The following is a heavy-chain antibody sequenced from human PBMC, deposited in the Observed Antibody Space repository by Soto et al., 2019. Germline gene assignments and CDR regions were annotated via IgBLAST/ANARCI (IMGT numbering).Heavy chain of an antibody. V-gene: IGHV1-69*13. D-gene: IGHD2-2*01. CDR3: AREVQGPSTSSNWFDP. CDR1: GGTFSSYA. Sequence: SVKVSCKASGGTFSSYAISWVRQAPGQGLEWMGGIIPIFGTANYAQKFQGRVTITADESTSTAYMELRSLRSDDTAVYYCAREVQGPSTSSNWFDPWGQGTLVTVSS. J-gene: IGHJ5*02. CDR2: IIPIFGTA.